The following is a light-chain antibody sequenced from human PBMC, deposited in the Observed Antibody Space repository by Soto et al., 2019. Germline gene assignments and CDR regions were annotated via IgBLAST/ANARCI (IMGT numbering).Light chain of an antibody. CDR2: DAS. CDR3: RQRSNWL. V-gene: IGKV3-11*01. CDR1: QSVCNY. J-gene: IGKJ3*01. Sequence: IVLRESAGTLSLSPGGIATLSCRASQSVCNYVAWYQQKPGQAPRLLIYDASNRATGIPARFSGSGSGTDFTLTISSLEPEDFAVYYCRQRSNWLFGPGTKVDIK.